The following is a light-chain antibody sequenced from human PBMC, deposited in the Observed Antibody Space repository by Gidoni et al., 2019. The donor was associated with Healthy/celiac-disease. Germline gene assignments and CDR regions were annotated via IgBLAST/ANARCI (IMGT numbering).Light chain of an antibody. J-gene: IGKJ1*01. CDR2: AAS. V-gene: IGKV1-8*01. CDR1: QGISSY. Sequence: AIRMTQSPSSFSASTGDRVTITCRASQGISSYIAWYQQKPGKAPKLLVYAASTLQSGVPSRFSGSGSGTDFTSTISGLQSEDLATYYCQQYYSYPQTFGQGTKVEIK. CDR3: QQYYSYPQT.